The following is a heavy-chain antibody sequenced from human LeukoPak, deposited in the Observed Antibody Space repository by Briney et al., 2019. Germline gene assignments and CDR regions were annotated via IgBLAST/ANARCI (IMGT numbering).Heavy chain of an antibody. CDR2: IYPGDSDT. CDR1: GYSFTSYW. V-gene: IGHV5-51*01. D-gene: IGHD6-13*01. Sequence: GESLKISCKGSGYSFTSYWIGWVRQMPGKGLEWMGIIYPGDSDTRYSPSFQGQVTISADKSISTAYLQWSSLKASDTAMYYCARASGIAAAGTRVVAYYFDDWGQGTLVTVSS. CDR3: ARASGIAAAGTRVVAYYFDD. J-gene: IGHJ4*02.